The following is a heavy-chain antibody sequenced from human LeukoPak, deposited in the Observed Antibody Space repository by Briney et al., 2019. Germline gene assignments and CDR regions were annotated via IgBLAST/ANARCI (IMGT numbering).Heavy chain of an antibody. D-gene: IGHD3-10*01. CDR2: IKEDGSEK. V-gene: IGHV3-7*03. CDR1: GFTLSSYW. J-gene: IGHJ3*02. CDR3: ARDWVAGVPFDAFDI. Sequence: GGSLRLSCATSGFTLSSYWMSWVRQAPGKGLEWVANIKEDGSEKYYVDSVKGRFTISRDNAQNSVYLHMNSLTAEDTALYYCARDWVAGVPFDAFDIWGQGTKVSVSS.